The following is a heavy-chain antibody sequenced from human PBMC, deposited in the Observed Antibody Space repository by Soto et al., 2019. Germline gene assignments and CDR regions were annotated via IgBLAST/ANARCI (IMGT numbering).Heavy chain of an antibody. CDR1: GFTFSSYG. J-gene: IGHJ3*02. CDR3: ARTAGGRVRGALDI. CDR2: IPNTENKK. D-gene: IGHD6-13*01. Sequence: QVHLEESGGGVVQPGTSLRLSCVASGFTFSSYGMHWVRQAPGKGLEWVAVIPNTENKKYYADSVKGRFTISRDNSQNTLLLQMDSMMSADTAMYYCARTAGGRVRGALDIWGQGTMVTVS. V-gene: IGHV3-30-3*01.